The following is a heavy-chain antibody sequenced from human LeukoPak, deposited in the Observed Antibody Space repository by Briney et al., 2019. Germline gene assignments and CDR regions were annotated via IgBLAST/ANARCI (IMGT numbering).Heavy chain of an antibody. V-gene: IGHV4-34*01. CDR3: ARGKGPREATIPWVGYMDV. CDR2: INHSGST. D-gene: IGHD5-12*01. Sequence: SETLSLTCAVYGGSFSGYYWSWIRQPPGKGLEWIGEINHSGSTNYNPSLKSRVTISVDTSKNQFSLKLSSVTAADTAVYYCARGKGPREATIPWVGYMDVWGKGTTVTVSS. CDR1: GGSFSGYY. J-gene: IGHJ6*03.